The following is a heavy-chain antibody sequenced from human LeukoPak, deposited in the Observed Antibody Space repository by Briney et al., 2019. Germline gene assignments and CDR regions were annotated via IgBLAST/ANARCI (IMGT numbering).Heavy chain of an antibody. J-gene: IGHJ4*02. CDR3: AVGAAYDYVSGSPFPFDY. CDR2: IRYDGSNK. V-gene: IGHV3-30*02. Sequence: PGGSLRLSCAASGFTFSSYGMHWVRQAPGKGLEWVTFIRYDGSNKYYADSVKGRFTISRDNSKNTLYLQMNSLRAEDTAVYYCAVGAAYDYVSGSPFPFDYWGQGTLVTVSS. D-gene: IGHD3-16*01. CDR1: GFTFSSYG.